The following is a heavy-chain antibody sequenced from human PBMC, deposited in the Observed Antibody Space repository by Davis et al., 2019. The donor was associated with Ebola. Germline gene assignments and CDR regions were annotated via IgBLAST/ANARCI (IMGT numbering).Heavy chain of an antibody. CDR3: ARESFSSGSYYTGYYYYGMDV. CDR1: GGSISSSYY. CDR2: IYYSGST. J-gene: IGHJ6*02. Sequence: MPSATLSLTCAVSGGSISSSYYWSCIRLPPEKGLEWVGYIYYSGSTNCNPSLKSRVTISVDTSKNQFSLKLGSVTAADTAVYYCARESFSSGSYYTGYYYYGMDVWGQGTTVTVSS. D-gene: IGHD3-10*01. V-gene: IGHV4-61*01.